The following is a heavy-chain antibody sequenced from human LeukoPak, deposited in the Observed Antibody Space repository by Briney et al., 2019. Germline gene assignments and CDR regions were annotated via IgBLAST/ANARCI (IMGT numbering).Heavy chain of an antibody. CDR1: GFTFSSYA. Sequence: GGSLRLFCVASGFTFSSYAMYWVRHAPGKGLEWVAVISFDGNIKYYADSVKGRFTISRDISKNTLFLQMNSLRTEDTAVYYCAREPPFRGFLDYWGQGTLVTVSS. D-gene: IGHD5-12*01. CDR2: ISFDGNIK. J-gene: IGHJ4*02. CDR3: AREPPFRGFLDY. V-gene: IGHV3-30-3*01.